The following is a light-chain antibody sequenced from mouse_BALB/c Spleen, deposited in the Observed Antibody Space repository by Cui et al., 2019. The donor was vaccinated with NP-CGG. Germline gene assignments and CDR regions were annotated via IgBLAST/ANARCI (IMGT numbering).Light chain of an antibody. CDR2: GTN. V-gene: IGLV1*01. CDR3: ALWYSNHWV. J-gene: IGLJ1*01. Sequence: QAVLTQESALTTLPGDTVTLTCRSRYGAVTTSNYANWVQKNPDHLFTGLIGGTNNRAPGVPARFSGSLIGDKAALTITGAQTEDEAIYFCALWYSNHWVFGGGTKLTVL. CDR1: YGAVTTSNY.